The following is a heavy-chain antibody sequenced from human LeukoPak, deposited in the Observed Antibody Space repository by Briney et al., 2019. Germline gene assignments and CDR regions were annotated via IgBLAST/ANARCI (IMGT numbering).Heavy chain of an antibody. V-gene: IGHV3-23*01. CDR3: AKAVLYSKM. Sequence: PGGSLRLSCAVSGFTFTTSTMSWVRQAPGKGLESVSGIGASRERTYYEDHVKGQFTIASEDSKNTLCLQMNSLRAEDTAMYYWAKAVLYSKMWGERTMVTVFS. CDR1: GFTFTTST. J-gene: IGHJ3*01. D-gene: IGHD6-13*01. CDR2: IGASRERT.